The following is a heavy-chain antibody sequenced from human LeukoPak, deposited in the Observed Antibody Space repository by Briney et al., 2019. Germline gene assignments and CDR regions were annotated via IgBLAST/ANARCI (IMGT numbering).Heavy chain of an antibody. D-gene: IGHD1-14*01. J-gene: IGHJ6*03. CDR3: AKQPYNYYYLDV. CDR2: IVGDSSKT. CDR1: GLTSHDYA. V-gene: IGHV3-23*01. Sequence: GGSLRISCAISGLTSHDYAMTWVRQALGKGLGWVSTIVGDSSKTYYAASVRGRFTISRDNSNYVLFLHMNSLRAEDTAIYYCAKQPYNYYYLDVWGKGTTVTISS.